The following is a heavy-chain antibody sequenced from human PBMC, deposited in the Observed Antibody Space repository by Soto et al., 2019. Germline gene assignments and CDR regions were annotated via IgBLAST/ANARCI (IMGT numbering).Heavy chain of an antibody. V-gene: IGHV1-8*01. CDR2: MNPSSGNT. D-gene: IGHD2-21*02. J-gene: IGHJ4*02. CDR3: ARTRLCGGDCYSAYYFDF. Sequence: QVQLVQSGAEVKKPGASVKVSCKASGYTFTNYDINWVRQATGQGLEWMGWMNPSSGNTGYVQKFQGRVTMTSNTSPSTAYMELTSLTSDDTAVYYCARTRLCGGDCYSAYYFDFWGQGALVTVSS. CDR1: GYTFTNYD.